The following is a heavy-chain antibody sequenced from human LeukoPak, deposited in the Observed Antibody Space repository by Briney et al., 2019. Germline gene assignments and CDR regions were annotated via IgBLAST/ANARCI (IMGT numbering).Heavy chain of an antibody. CDR1: GFTFSSYA. CDR3: AKEDRSSGFYGVDY. CDR2: ISGSGGSI. J-gene: IGHJ4*02. Sequence: TGGSLRLSCAASGFTFSSYAMSWVRQATGKGLEWVSAISGSGGSIYYADYVKGRFTISRDNSKNTLYLQMNSLRAEDTAVYHCAKEDRSSGFYGVDYWGQGALVTVSS. V-gene: IGHV3-23*01. D-gene: IGHD6-19*01.